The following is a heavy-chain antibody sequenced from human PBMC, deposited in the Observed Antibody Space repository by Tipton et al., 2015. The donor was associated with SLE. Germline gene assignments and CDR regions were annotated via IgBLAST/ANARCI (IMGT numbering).Heavy chain of an antibody. CDR3: AKGGYYYDSSGPDFDY. Sequence: SLRLSCAASGFTFSSYAMSWVRQAPGKGLEWVSAISGSGGSTYYADSAKGRFTISRDNSKTTLYLQMNSLRAEDTAFYYCAKGGYYYDSSGPDFDYWGQGTLVTVSS. CDR2: ISGSGGST. V-gene: IGHV3-23*01. D-gene: IGHD3-22*01. CDR1: GFTFSSYA. J-gene: IGHJ4*02.